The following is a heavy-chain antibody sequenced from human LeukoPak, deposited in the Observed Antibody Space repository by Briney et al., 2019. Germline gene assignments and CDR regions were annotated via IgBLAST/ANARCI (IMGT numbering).Heavy chain of an antibody. CDR1: GGSFSGYY. CDR3: ARGDGYCTSTSCYALDY. CDR2: INLSGST. V-gene: IGHV4-34*01. Sequence: PSETLSLTCVVYGGSFSGYYWSWIRQPPGKGLEWIGEINLSGSTNYNPSLKSRVTISVDTSKNQFSLKLSSVAAADTAVYYCARGDGYCTSTSCYALDYWGQGTLVTASS. J-gene: IGHJ4*02. D-gene: IGHD2-2*03.